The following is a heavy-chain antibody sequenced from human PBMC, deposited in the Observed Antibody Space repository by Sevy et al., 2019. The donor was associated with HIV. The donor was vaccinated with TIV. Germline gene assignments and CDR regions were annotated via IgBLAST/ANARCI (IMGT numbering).Heavy chain of an antibody. CDR3: ARVSGAGAWFDP. Sequence: SETLSLTCTVSGGSISSYYWSWIRQPPGKGLEWIGYIYYSGSTNYNPSLKSRVTISVDTSKNQFSLKLSSVTAVDTAVYYCARVSGAGAWFDPWGQGTLVTVSS. J-gene: IGHJ5*02. CDR1: GGSISSYY. V-gene: IGHV4-59*01. D-gene: IGHD2-8*02. CDR2: IYYSGST.